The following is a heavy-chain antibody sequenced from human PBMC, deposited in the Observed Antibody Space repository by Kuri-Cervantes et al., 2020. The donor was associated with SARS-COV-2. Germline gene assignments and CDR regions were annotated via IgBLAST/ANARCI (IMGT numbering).Heavy chain of an antibody. J-gene: IGHJ4*02. CDR1: AYYLSNHC. Sequence: GESLKISCNGSAYYLSNHCIAWVRHMPGEGLEWMAIIFPGGSDTRCSPSFQGQVTISAAKSIGTAYLQWGSLRASDTANYYCARRWYYGGSGYPDFWGQGTLVTVSS. V-gene: IGHV5-51*01. CDR3: ARRWYYGGSGYPDF. D-gene: IGHD3-22*01. CDR2: IFPGGSDT.